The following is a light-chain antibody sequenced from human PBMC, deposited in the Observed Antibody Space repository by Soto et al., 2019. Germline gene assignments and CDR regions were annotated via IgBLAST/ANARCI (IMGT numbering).Light chain of an antibody. CDR2: EVS. V-gene: IGLV2-8*01. Sequence: QSALTQPPSASGSPGQSVTISCTGTSSDVGGCKFVSWYQQYPGKAPKLIIYEVSKRPSGVPDRFSGFKSGNTASLTVSGLQAEDEAAYYCSSCAGSNNPYVFGTGTKVTVL. J-gene: IGLJ1*01. CDR3: SSCAGSNNPYV. CDR1: SSDVGGCKF.